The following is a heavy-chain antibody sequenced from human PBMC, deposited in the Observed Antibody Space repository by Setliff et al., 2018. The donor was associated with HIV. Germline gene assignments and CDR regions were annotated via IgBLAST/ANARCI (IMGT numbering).Heavy chain of an antibody. CDR2: IYYSGST. CDR3: ASPTYVYDSSGYYYGLPNWYFDL. Sequence: SETLSLTCTVSGGSISSYYWGWIRQTPAKGLEWIGSIYYSGSTYYNPSLQTRVNIAVDPSKNQFSLKLSSVTAEDTAVYYCASPTYVYDSSGYYYGLPNWYFDLWGRGTLVTVSS. J-gene: IGHJ2*01. CDR1: GGSISSYY. D-gene: IGHD3-22*01. V-gene: IGHV4-59*05.